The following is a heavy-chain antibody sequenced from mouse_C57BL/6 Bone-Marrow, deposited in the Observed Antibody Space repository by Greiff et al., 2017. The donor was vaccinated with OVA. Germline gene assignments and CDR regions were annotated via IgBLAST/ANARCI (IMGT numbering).Heavy chain of an antibody. J-gene: IGHJ4*01. D-gene: IGHD2-14*01. CDR3: ASDAGTPIYYAIDY. V-gene: IGHV1-69*01. Sequence: VQLQQPGAELVMPGASVKLSCKASGYTFTSYSMHWVKQRPGQGLEWIGEIDPSDSYTNYHQKFKGKSTLTVDKSSSTAYMQLRSLTSEDSAVYYCASDAGTPIYYAIDYWGQGTPVTVSA. CDR2: IDPSDSYT. CDR1: GYTFTSYS.